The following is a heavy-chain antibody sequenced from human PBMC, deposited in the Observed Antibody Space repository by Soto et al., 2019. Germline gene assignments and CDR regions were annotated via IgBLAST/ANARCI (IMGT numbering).Heavy chain of an antibody. D-gene: IGHD3-22*01. V-gene: IGHV3-23*01. CDR1: GFTFRNYA. J-gene: IGHJ3*02. Sequence: GGSLRLCCAASGFTFRNYAMSWVRQAPGKGLEWVSAISGSGDNTYYADSVKGRFTISRDNSKNTLYLHMNTLRAEDTAVYYCAKENYETSGYALDAFDIWGQGTMVT. CDR2: ISGSGDNT. CDR3: AKENYETSGYALDAFDI.